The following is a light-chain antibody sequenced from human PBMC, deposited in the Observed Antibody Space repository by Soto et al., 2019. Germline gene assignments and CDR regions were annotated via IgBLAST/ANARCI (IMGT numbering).Light chain of an antibody. CDR2: DAS. CDR1: QRVGKNY. V-gene: IGKV3-20*01. J-gene: IGKJ4*01. CDR3: YQYPSPPLT. Sequence: EIVLTQSPGTLSLSPGERAALSCRASQRVGKNYLGWYQQKPRQSPRLLIFDASIRATGVPDRFSGTVSGTDFTLTISRLEPEDFAVYYWYQYPSPPLTFGGGTKVEIK.